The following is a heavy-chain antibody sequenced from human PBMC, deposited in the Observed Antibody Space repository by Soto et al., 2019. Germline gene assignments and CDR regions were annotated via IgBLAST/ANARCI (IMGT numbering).Heavy chain of an antibody. J-gene: IGHJ5*02. CDR1: GDSFSNYY. D-gene: IGHD2-2*01. Sequence: PSETLSLTCTVSGDSFSNYYCNWVRKPAGKGLEWIGRIYPTGSTTYNPSLKSRLTMSVDTSKNQFSLRLTSMTAADTAVYYCATGRSEVVPGAMDTWGQGTLVTVSS. CDR3: ATGRSEVVPGAMDT. V-gene: IGHV4-4*07. CDR2: IYPTGST.